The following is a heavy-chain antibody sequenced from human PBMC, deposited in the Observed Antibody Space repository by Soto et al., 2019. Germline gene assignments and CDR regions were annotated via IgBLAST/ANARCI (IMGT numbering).Heavy chain of an antibody. J-gene: IGHJ4*02. Sequence: SVKVSCKASGGTFSSYAISWVRQAPGQGLEWMGGIIPIFGTANYAQKFQGRVTITADESTSTAYMELSSLRSEDTAVYYCARDIDGSGSYSSFDYWGQGTLVTVSS. V-gene: IGHV1-69*13. CDR1: GGTFSSYA. D-gene: IGHD3-10*01. CDR2: IIPIFGTA. CDR3: ARDIDGSGSYSSFDY.